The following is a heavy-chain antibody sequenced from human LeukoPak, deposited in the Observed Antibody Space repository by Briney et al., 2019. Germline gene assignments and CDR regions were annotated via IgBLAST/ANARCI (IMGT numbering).Heavy chain of an antibody. D-gene: IGHD3-9*01. V-gene: IGHV1-69*04. Sequence: GASVKVSCKASGGTFSSYAISWVRQAPGQGLEWTGRIIPILGIANYAQKFQGRVTITADKSTSTAYMELSSLRSEDTAVYYCARGVDYDILTTGNWFDPWGQGTLVTVST. CDR3: ARGVDYDILTTGNWFDP. CDR2: IIPILGIA. CDR1: GGTFSSYA. J-gene: IGHJ5*02.